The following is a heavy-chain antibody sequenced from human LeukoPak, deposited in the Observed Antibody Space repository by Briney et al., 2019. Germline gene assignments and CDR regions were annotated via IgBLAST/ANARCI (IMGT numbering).Heavy chain of an antibody. CDR3: AKGQRFYGEYYFDY. CDR2: FRGSGAAT. CDR1: GFTFSSYG. J-gene: IGHJ4*02. V-gene: IGHV3-23*01. D-gene: IGHD4-17*01. Sequence: GGSLRLSCVVSGFTFSSYGMTWVRQAPGKGLKWVSGFRGSGAATFYADSVKGRFTISRDNSKNTLYLQMNSLRAEDTAVYYCAKGQRFYGEYYFDYWGQGTLVTVSS.